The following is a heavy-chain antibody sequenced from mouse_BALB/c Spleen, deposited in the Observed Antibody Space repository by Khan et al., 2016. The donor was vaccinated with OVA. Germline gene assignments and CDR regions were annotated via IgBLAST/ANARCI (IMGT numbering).Heavy chain of an antibody. Sequence: LVESGPELKKPGETVKISCKASGYTFTNYGMNWVKQAPGKGLKWMGWINTYTGEPTYNDDFKGRFAFSLETSASTAYLQINNLKNEDMATYFCARGAGYWYLDVWGAGTTVTVSA. V-gene: IGHV9-1*02. CDR2: INTYTGEP. CDR3: ARGAGYWYLDV. CDR1: GYTFTNYG. J-gene: IGHJ1*01.